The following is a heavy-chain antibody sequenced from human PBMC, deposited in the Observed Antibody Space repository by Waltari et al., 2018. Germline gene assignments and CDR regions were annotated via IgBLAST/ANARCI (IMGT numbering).Heavy chain of an antibody. V-gene: IGHV4-59*01. J-gene: IGHJ4*02. CDR3: ARSFDFWSGYPLDY. CDR2: ISHSGST. D-gene: IGHD3-3*01. CDR1: GDSITNYY. Sequence: QVQLQESGPGLVKPSETLSLICSVSGDSITNYYWGWVRQPPGNGLEWIGYISHSGSTSYNPSLKSRVTISVDTSKKQFSLRLDSVTAADTAVYYCARSFDFWSGYPLDYWGQGTLVTVSS.